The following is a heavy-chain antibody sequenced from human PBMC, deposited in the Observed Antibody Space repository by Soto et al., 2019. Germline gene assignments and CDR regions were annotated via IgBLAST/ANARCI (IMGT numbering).Heavy chain of an antibody. J-gene: IGHJ6*02. D-gene: IGHD4-4*01. Sequence: TLSLTCTVSGGSISSGGYYWSWIRQHPGKGLEWIGYIYYSGSTYYNPSLKSRVTISVDTSKNQFSLKLSSVTAADTAVYYCARDYSNYDGGDYYYYGIDVWGQGTTVTVSS. CDR1: GGSISSGGYY. V-gene: IGHV4-31*03. CDR3: ARDYSNYDGGDYYYYGIDV. CDR2: IYYSGST.